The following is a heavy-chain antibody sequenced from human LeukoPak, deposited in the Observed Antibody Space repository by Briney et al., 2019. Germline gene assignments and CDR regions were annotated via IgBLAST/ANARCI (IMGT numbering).Heavy chain of an antibody. J-gene: IGHJ3*02. CDR1: GFTFSDYY. Sequence: GGSLRLSCAASGFTFSDYYMSWIRQAPGKGLEWVAVISYDGSNKYYADSVKGRFTISRDNSKNTLYLQMNSLRAEDTAVYYCARWSEPARYSSSWYGAFDIWGQGTMVTVSS. V-gene: IGHV3-30-3*01. D-gene: IGHD6-13*01. CDR3: ARWSEPARYSSSWYGAFDI. CDR2: ISYDGSNK.